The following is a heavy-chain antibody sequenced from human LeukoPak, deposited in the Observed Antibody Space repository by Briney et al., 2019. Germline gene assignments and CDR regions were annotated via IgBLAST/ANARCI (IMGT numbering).Heavy chain of an antibody. CDR3: ARPSGYYSPFDY. Sequence: SETLSLTCTVSGDSISSNSYYWGWIRQPPGKGLEWIGYIYYSGSTYYNPSLKSRVTISVDTSKNQFSLKLSSVTAADTAVYYCARPSGYYSPFDYWGQGTLVTVSS. D-gene: IGHD3-3*01. J-gene: IGHJ4*02. CDR1: GDSISSNSYY. CDR2: IYYSGST. V-gene: IGHV4-39*01.